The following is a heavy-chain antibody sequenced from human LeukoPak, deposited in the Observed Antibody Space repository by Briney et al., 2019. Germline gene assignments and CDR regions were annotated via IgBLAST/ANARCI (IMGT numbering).Heavy chain of an antibody. CDR3: ARSYGGNDGADAFDI. J-gene: IGHJ3*02. D-gene: IGHD4-23*01. CDR2: ITPFNGNT. V-gene: IGHV1-45*02. CDR1: GYTFTYRY. Sequence: SVKVSCKASGYTFTYRYLHWVRQAPGQALEWMGWITPFNGNTNYAQKFQDRVTITRDRSMSTAYMELSSLRSEDTAMYYCARSYGGNDGADAFDIWGQGTMVTVSS.